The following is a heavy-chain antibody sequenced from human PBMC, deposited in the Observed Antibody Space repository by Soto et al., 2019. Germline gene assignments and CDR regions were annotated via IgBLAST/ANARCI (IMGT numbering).Heavy chain of an antibody. J-gene: IGHJ5*02. CDR3: ASYGSGPA. CDR1: GFPFSGYW. Sequence: GGSLILFSAYSGFPFSGYWMHWARQAPGKGLVWFSRINSDGSSTSYADSVKGRFTISRDNAKSTLYLQMNSLRAEDTAVYYCASYGSGPAWGQGT. V-gene: IGHV3-74*01. D-gene: IGHD3-10*01. CDR2: INSDGSST.